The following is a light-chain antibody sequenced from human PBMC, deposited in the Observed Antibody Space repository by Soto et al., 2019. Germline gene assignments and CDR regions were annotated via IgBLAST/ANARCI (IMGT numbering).Light chain of an antibody. CDR3: QQYGSSPPNT. CDR1: QSVSSSY. J-gene: IGKJ4*01. V-gene: IGKV3-20*01. CDR2: GAS. Sequence: EIVMTQSPATLSVSPGERATLSCRAIQSVSSSYLAWYQQKPGQAPRLLIYGASSRATGIPDRFSGSGSGTDFTLTISRLEPEDFAVYYCQQYGSSPPNTFGGGTKVDIK.